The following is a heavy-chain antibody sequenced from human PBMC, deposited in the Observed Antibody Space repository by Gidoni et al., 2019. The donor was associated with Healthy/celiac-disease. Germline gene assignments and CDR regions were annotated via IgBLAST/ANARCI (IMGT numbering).Heavy chain of an antibody. D-gene: IGHD4-4*01. CDR2: INHSGST. J-gene: IGHJ6*02. Sequence: QVQLQQWGAGLLKPSETLSLTCAVYGGSFSGYYWSWIRQPPGKGLEWIGEINHSGSTNYNPSLKSRVTISVDTSKNQFSLKLSSVTAADTAVYYCARVHSNKPDYYYGMDVWGQGTTVTVSS. CDR1: GGSFSGYY. CDR3: ARVHSNKPDYYYGMDV. V-gene: IGHV4-34*01.